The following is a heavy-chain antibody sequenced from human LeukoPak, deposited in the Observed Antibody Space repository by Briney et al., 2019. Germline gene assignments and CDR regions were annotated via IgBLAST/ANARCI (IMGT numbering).Heavy chain of an antibody. V-gene: IGHV3-7*03. J-gene: IGHJ4*02. D-gene: IGHD3-3*01. Sequence: GGSLRLSCAASGFKFSDFWMTWVRQTPGKGLEWVANIKEDGSEEYHVDSVKGRFTISRNNTKSSLFLQMNSLRAEDTAVYYCAKGEAANYDFWSGYPHYFDYWGQGTLVTVSS. CDR1: GFKFSDFW. CDR3: AKGEAANYDFWSGYPHYFDY. CDR2: IKEDGSEE.